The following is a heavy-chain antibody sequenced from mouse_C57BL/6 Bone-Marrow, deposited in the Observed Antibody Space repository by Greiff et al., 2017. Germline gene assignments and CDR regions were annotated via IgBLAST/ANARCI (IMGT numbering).Heavy chain of an antibody. CDR3: ARAPYYYGSRAMDY. D-gene: IGHD1-1*01. V-gene: IGHV5-4*03. Sequence: EVKLVESGGGLVKPGGSLKLSCAASGFTFSSYAMSWVRQTPEQRLEWVATISDGGSYTYYPDNVKGRFTISRDNAKTNLYLQMSHLKSEDTAMYYCARAPYYYGSRAMDYWGQGTSVTVSS. CDR1: GFTFSSYA. CDR2: ISDGGSYT. J-gene: IGHJ4*01.